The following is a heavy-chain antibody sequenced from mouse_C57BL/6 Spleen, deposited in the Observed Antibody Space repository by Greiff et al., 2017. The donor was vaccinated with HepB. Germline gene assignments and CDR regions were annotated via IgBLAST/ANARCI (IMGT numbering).Heavy chain of an antibody. CDR2: ISDGGSYT. CDR3: ARDGGSAWFAY. CDR1: GFTFSSYA. J-gene: IGHJ3*01. Sequence: VQLKESGGGLVKPGGSLKLSCAASGFTFSSYAMSWVRQTPEKRLEWVATISDGGSYTYYPDNVKGRFTISRDNAKNNLYLQMSHLKSEDTAMYYCARDGGSAWFAYWGQGTLVTVSA. V-gene: IGHV5-4*01.